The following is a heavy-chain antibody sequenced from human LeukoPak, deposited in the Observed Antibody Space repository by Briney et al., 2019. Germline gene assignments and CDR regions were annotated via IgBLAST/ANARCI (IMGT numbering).Heavy chain of an antibody. V-gene: IGHV1-18*01. CDR2: ISAYNGNT. CDR3: ARDRVAAGPLRFFDY. CDR1: GYTFTSYG. J-gene: IGHJ4*02. D-gene: IGHD6-13*01. Sequence: GASVKVSCKASGYTFTSYGISWVRQAPGQGLEWMGWISAYNGNTNYAQKLQGRVTMTTDTSTSTAYMELRSLRSDDTAVYYCARDRVAAGPLRFFDYWGQGTLVTVSS.